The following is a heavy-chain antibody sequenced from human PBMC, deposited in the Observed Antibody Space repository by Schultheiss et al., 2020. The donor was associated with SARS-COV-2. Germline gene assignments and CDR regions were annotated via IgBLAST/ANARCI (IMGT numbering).Heavy chain of an antibody. D-gene: IGHD6-19*01. CDR1: GGSFSGYY. V-gene: IGHV4-34*01. Sequence: SQTLSLTCAVYGGSFSGYYWSWIRQPPGKGLEWIGYIYHSGSTYYNPSLKSRLTISVDTSKNQFSLKLSSVTAADTALYYCAGGVRWLAFDYWGQGTLVTVSS. CDR2: IYHSGST. CDR3: AGGVRWLAFDY. J-gene: IGHJ4*02.